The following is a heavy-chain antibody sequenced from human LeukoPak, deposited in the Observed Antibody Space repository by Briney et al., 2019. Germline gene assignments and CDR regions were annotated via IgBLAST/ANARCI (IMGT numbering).Heavy chain of an antibody. CDR3: ARGGMEQWLAFDY. J-gene: IGHJ4*02. D-gene: IGHD6-19*01. CDR2: IYSGGST. CDR1: GFTVSSNY. V-gene: IGHV3-53*01. Sequence: AGGSLRLSCAASGFTVSSNYMSWVRQAPGKGLEWVSVIYSGGSTYYADSVKGRFTISRDNSKNTLYLQMNSLRAEDTAVYYCARGGMEQWLAFDYWGQGTLVTVSS.